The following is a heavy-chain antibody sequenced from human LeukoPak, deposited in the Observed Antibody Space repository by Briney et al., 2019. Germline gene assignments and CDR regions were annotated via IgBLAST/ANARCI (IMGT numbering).Heavy chain of an antibody. CDR3: AKDIQLSA. V-gene: IGHV3-23*01. CDR1: GFNFNDAA. CDR2: IASSGRNT. D-gene: IGHD5-24*01. J-gene: IGHJ3*01. Sequence: GGSLRLSCAASGFNFNDAAMTWVRQAPGKGLEWVSLIASSGRNTYYTDSVRGRFTISRDNSKKTLSLQMNSLRFDDTAIYYCAKDIQLSAWGLGTMVTVSS.